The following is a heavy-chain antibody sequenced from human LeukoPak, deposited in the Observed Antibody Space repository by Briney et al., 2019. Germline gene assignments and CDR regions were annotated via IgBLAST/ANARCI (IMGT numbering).Heavy chain of an antibody. D-gene: IGHD6-19*01. CDR3: ARSIAVAGMVDY. Sequence: SETLALTCTVSGGSISSSSYYWGWIRQPPGKGLEWIGSIYYSGTTYSNPSHKSRVTISVDTSKNQFSLKLSSVTAADTAVYYCARSIAVAGMVDYWGQGTLVTVSS. CDR1: GGSISSSSYY. J-gene: IGHJ4*02. CDR2: IYYSGTT. V-gene: IGHV4-39*01.